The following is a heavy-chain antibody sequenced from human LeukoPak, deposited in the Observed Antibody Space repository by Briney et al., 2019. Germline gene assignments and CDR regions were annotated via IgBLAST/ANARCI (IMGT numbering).Heavy chain of an antibody. CDR3: VRDGGTTGYDLLDY. V-gene: IGHV3-21*01. CDR2: ISSSSSYI. CDR1: GFTFSSYS. J-gene: IGHJ4*02. D-gene: IGHD5-12*01. Sequence: GGSLRLSCAASGFTFSSYSMNWVRQAPGKGLEWVSSISSSSSYIYYADSVKGRFTISRDNAKNSLYLQINSLTAEDTAVYYCVRDGGTTGYDLLDYWGQGTLLTVSS.